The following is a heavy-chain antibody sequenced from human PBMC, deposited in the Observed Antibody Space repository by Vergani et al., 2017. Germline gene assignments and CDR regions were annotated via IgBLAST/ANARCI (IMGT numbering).Heavy chain of an antibody. CDR2: IIPIFGTA. Sequence: QVQLVQSGAEVKKPGSSVKVSCKTSGGTFKSNTFSWVRQAPGQGLEWMGGIIPIFGTADYAQKFQGRVTITADESTSTAYMELSSLRSEDTAVYYCARAFRRREKNGSGQRGPHDYYYGMDVWGQGP. D-gene: IGHD3-10*01. CDR3: ARAFRRREKNGSGQRGPHDYYYGMDV. CDR1: GGTFKSNT. J-gene: IGHJ6*02. V-gene: IGHV1-69*01.